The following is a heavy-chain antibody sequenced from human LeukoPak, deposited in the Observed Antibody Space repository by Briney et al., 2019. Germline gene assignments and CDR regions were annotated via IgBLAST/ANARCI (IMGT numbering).Heavy chain of an antibody. CDR1: GLTVSSNY. D-gene: IGHD6-6*01. J-gene: IGHJ4*02. V-gene: IGHV3-48*04. Sequence: GGSLRLSCAASGLTVSSNYMSWVRQAPGKGLEWVSSISSGSSSIFYADSVRGRLTISRDNAKNSLYLQMSSLTVEDTAVYYCARGGIAARFAYWGQGTLVTVSS. CDR3: ARGGIAARFAY. CDR2: ISSGSSSI.